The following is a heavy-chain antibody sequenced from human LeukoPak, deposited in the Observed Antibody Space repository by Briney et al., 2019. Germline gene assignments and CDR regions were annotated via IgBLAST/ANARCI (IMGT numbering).Heavy chain of an antibody. CDR2: IYSGGST. V-gene: IGHV3-53*01. Sequence: GGSLRLSCAASGFTVSSNYMTWVRQAPGKGLKWVSHIYSGGSTFYADSVKGRFTISRDNSKNSLYLQMNSLRAEDTAVYYCAELGITMIGGVWGKGTTVTISS. J-gene: IGHJ6*04. CDR3: AELGITMIGGV. D-gene: IGHD3-10*02. CDR1: GFTVSSNY.